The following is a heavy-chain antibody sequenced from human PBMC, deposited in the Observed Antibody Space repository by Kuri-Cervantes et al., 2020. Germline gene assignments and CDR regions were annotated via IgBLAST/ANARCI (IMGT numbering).Heavy chain of an antibody. CDR2: ISYDGSNK. D-gene: IGHD5-12*01. V-gene: IGHV3-30*03. J-gene: IGHJ6*02. Sequence: GESLKISCAASGFTFSSYSMHWVRQAPGKGLEWVAVISYDGSNKYYADSVKGRFTISRDNSKNTLYLQMNSLRAEDTAVYYCARGDIPGGYYGMDVWGQGTTVTVSS. CDR3: ARGDIPGGYYGMDV. CDR1: GFTFSSYS.